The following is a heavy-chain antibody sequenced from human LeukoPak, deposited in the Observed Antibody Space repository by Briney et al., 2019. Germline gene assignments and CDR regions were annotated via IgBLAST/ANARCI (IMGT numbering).Heavy chain of an antibody. Sequence: GGSLRLSCAASGFAFSSYWMSWVRQAPGKGLEWVGRIKSKTDGGTTDYAAPVKGRFTISRDDSKNTLYLQMNSLKTEDTAVYYCTTDLGLLWFGELFFDYWGQGTLVTVSS. CDR2: IKSKTDGGTT. J-gene: IGHJ4*02. D-gene: IGHD3-10*01. V-gene: IGHV3-15*01. CDR1: GFAFSSYW. CDR3: TTDLGLLWFGELFFDY.